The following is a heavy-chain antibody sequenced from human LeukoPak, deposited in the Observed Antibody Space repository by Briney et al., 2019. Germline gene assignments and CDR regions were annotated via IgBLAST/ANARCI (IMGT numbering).Heavy chain of an antibody. J-gene: IGHJ4*02. V-gene: IGHV4-59*01. CDR1: GDSIIGYY. CDR2: IYNTLDT. Sequence: PSGTLSLTCTVSGDSIIGYYWSWIRQPPGKRLEWIGYIYNTLDTTYNPSLESRVTILLDMSNKQFSLRLSSVTAADTAVYYCARRRYYDSTGYNPTYYFDYWGQGILVTVSS. CDR3: ARRRYYDSTGYNPTYYFDY. D-gene: IGHD3-22*01.